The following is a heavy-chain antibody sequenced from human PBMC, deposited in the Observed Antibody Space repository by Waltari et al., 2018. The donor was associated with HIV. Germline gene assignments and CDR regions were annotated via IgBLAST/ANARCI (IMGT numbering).Heavy chain of an antibody. Sequence: QVQLVQSGAEVKKPGASVKVSCKASGYTFTRHYIHWVRQAPGQGLEWMGIINAIGGTTSHAQKFQGRVTMTRDTSTTTVYMELSSLRSEDTAVYYCARDGRGYTYGSYYYYMDVWGTGTTVTVSS. CDR3: ARDGRGYTYGSYYYYMDV. J-gene: IGHJ6*03. CDR2: INAIGGTT. D-gene: IGHD5-18*01. V-gene: IGHV1-46*01. CDR1: GYTFTRHY.